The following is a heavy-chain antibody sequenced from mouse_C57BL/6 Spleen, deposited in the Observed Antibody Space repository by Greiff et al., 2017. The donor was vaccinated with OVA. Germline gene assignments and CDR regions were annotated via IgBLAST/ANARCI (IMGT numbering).Heavy chain of an antibody. CDR2: ISDGGSYT. J-gene: IGHJ4*01. V-gene: IGHV5-4*01. CDR3: ARESSGYAMDY. D-gene: IGHD3-2*02. Sequence: EVHLVESGGGLVKPGGSLKLSCAASGFTFSSYAMSWVRQTPEKRLEWVATISDGGSYTYYPDNVKGRFTISRDNAKNNLYPQMSHLKSEDTAMYYCARESSGYAMDYWGQGTSVTVSS. CDR1: GFTFSSYA.